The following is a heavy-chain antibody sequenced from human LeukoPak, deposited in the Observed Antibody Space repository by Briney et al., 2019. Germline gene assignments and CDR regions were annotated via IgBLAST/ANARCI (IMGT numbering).Heavy chain of an antibody. V-gene: IGHV1-18*01. Sequence: GASVKVSCKASGYTFTSYGISWVRQAPGQGLEWMGWISAYNGNTNYAQKLQGRVTMTTDTSTSTAYMELRSLRSDDTAVYYCARNWLRIGMLRGYYFGYWGQGTLVTVSS. CDR1: GYTFTSYG. D-gene: IGHD5-12*01. CDR3: ARNWLRIGMLRGYYFGY. CDR2: ISAYNGNT. J-gene: IGHJ4*02.